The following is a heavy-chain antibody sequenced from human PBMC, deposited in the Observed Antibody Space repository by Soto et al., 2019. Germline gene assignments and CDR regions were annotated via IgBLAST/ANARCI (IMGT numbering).Heavy chain of an antibody. J-gene: IGHJ4*02. CDR3: ASQRGIVAPFDY. CDR1: GGSISSSSYY. Sequence: SETLSLTCTVSGGSISSSSYYWGWIRQPPGKGLEWIGSIYYSGSTYYNPSLKSRVTISVDTSKNQFSLKLSSVTAADTAVYYCASQRGIVAPFDYWGQGTLVTVSS. V-gene: IGHV4-39*01. CDR2: IYYSGST. D-gene: IGHD5-12*01.